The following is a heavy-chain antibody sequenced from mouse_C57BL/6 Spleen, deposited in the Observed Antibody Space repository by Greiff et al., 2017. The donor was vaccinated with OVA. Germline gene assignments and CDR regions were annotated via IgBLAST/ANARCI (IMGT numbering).Heavy chain of an antibody. Sequence: VQLQQSVAELVRPGASVKLSCTASGFTIRNTYMHWVKQRPEQGLEWIGRIDPANGNTKYAPKFQGKATITADTSSNTAYLQLRSLTSEDTAVYYCARSSTYGYFDYWGQGTTLTVSS. D-gene: IGHD5-1*01. CDR3: ARSSTYGYFDY. V-gene: IGHV14-3*01. CDR1: GFTIRNTY. CDR2: IDPANGNT. J-gene: IGHJ2*01.